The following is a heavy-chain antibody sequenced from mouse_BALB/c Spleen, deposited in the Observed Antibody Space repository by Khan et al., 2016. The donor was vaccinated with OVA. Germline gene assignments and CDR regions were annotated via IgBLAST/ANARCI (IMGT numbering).Heavy chain of an antibody. CDR1: GFSLTSYG. CDR3: ARNNHMITKGMDY. Sequence: QVQLKQSGPGLVAPSQSLSITCTVSGFSLTSYGVHWVRQPPGKGLEWLVVIWTDGKTTYNSTLKSSLSISKDNSKSQVFLKMNSLQTDDTAMYDGARNNHMITKGMDYWGQGTSVTVSS. V-gene: IGHV2-6*02. D-gene: IGHD2-4*01. J-gene: IGHJ4*01. CDR2: IWTDGKT.